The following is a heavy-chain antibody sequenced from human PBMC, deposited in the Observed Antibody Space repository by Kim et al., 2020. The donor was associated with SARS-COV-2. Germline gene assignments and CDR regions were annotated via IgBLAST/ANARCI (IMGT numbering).Heavy chain of an antibody. CDR1: GGSISSGGYY. J-gene: IGHJ5*02. CDR3: ARAGGYCSGGSCYYGPNWFDP. Sequence: SETLSLTCTVSGGSISSGGYYWSWIRQHPGKGLEWIGYIYYSGSTYYNPSLKSRVTISVDTSKNQFSLKLSSVTAADTAVYYCARAGGYCSGGSCYYGPNWFDPWGQGTLVTVSS. V-gene: IGHV4-31*03. D-gene: IGHD2-15*01. CDR2: IYYSGST.